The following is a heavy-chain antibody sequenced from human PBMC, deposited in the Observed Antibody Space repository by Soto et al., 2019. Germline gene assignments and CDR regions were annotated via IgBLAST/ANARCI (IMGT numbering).Heavy chain of an antibody. CDR2: ISYDGSNK. V-gene: IGHV3-30*18. J-gene: IGHJ4*02. D-gene: IGHD1-26*01. Sequence: LRLSCAASGFTFSSYGMHWVRQAPGKGLEWVAVISYDGSNKYYADSVKGRFTISRDNSKNTLYLQMNSLRAEDTAVYYCAKPKVGATSYFDYWGQGTLVTVSS. CDR3: AKPKVGATSYFDY. CDR1: GFTFSSYG.